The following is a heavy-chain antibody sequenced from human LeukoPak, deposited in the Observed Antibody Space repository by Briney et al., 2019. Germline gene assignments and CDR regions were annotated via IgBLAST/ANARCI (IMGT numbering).Heavy chain of an antibody. V-gene: IGHV3-7*01. Sequence: PGGTLRLSSAASGGTFSSYWMSCVRQAPGKGLENIPNIKQDGSEKYYVDSVKGGFTISRENVKNSLYLQMNSLRAEETAVYYCARDDCSSISCYHNWFDPWGQGTLVTVSS. CDR2: IKQDGSEK. CDR1: GGTFSSYW. D-gene: IGHD2-2*01. J-gene: IGHJ5*02. CDR3: ARDDCSSISCYHNWFDP.